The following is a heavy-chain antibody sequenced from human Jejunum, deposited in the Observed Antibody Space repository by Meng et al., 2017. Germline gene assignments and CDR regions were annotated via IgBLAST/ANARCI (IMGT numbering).Heavy chain of an antibody. J-gene: IGHJ4*02. CDR3: VLMSKATAGELDY. V-gene: IGHV3-23*01. Sequence: GGSLRLSCAASGFTFSNYAMTWVRQAPRKGLEWVSDISANGGSPYYADSVKGRFSISRDNSKNTLYLQMNSLRAEDTAVYYCVLMSKATAGELDYWGQGTLVTVSS. CDR1: GFTFSNYA. CDR2: ISANGGSP. D-gene: IGHD3-10*01.